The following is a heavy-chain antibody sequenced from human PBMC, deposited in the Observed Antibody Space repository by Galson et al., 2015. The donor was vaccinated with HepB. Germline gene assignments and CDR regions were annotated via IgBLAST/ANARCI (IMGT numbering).Heavy chain of an antibody. CDR1: GFTFSSYG. D-gene: IGHD2-2*01. CDR3: ARDLLVPQKGDYYYGMDV. Sequence: SLRLSCAASGFTFSSYGMHWVRQAPGKGLEWVAVIWYDGSNKYYADSVKGRFTISRDNSKNTLYLQMNSLRAEDTAVYYCARDLLVPQKGDYYYGMDVWGQGTTVTVSS. V-gene: IGHV3-33*01. CDR2: IWYDGSNK. J-gene: IGHJ6*02.